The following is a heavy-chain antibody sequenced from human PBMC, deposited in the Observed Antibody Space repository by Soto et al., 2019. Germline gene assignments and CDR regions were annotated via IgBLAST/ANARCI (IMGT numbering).Heavy chain of an antibody. V-gene: IGHV3-23*01. Sequence: EVQLLESGGGFVQPGESLRLSCVASGFTFSLSAMSWVRQAPGRGLEWVSSISGGRGSTEYTDSVKGRFTISRDNSKDTVHLQMNSLRAEDTAVYYCAKGPEYDILTGCDYWGQGALVTVSS. D-gene: IGHD3-9*01. J-gene: IGHJ4*02. CDR2: ISGGRGST. CDR3: AKGPEYDILTGCDY. CDR1: GFTFSLSA.